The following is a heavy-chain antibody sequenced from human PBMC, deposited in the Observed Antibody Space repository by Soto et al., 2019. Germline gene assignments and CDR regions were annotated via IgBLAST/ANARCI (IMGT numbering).Heavy chain of an antibody. D-gene: IGHD1-1*01. Sequence: PGGSLRLSCAASGFTFSSYGMHWVRQAPGKGLEWVVVIWYDGSNKYYADSVKGRFTISRDNSKNTLYLQMNSLRVEDTAVYYCAKKVPGSNPLDSWGQGALVTVSS. CDR2: IWYDGSNK. CDR1: GFTFSSYG. J-gene: IGHJ4*02. V-gene: IGHV3-33*06. CDR3: AKKVPGSNPLDS.